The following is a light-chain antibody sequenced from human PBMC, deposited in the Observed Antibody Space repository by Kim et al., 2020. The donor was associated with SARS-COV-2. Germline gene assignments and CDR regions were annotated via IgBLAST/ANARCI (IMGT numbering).Light chain of an antibody. J-gene: IGLJ3*02. CDR1: SGHSSYA. CDR3: QTWGTGIGV. V-gene: IGLV4-69*01. Sequence: QLVLTQSPSACASLGDSVKLTCTLSSGHSSYAIAWHQQQPEKGPRYLMKVNSDGSHSKGDGIPDRFSGSSSGAERYLTISSLQSEDEADYYCQTWGTGIGVFGGGTKLTVL. CDR2: VNSDGSH.